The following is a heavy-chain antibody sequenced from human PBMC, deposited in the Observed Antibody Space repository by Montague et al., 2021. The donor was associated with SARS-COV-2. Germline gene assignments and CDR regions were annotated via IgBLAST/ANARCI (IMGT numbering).Heavy chain of an antibody. V-gene: IGHV4-61*02. CDR3: ARGVDQWLVRGGMDV. CDR2: IYTSGRN. CDR1: GDSISSSSYY. D-gene: IGHD6-19*01. Sequence: TLSLTCTVSGDSISSSSYYWNWIRQPAGKGLEWIGRIYTSGRNNYNPSLKSRLTISIDTSKNQFSLKLSSVTAADTAVYYCARGVDQWLVRGGMDVWGQGTTVTVSS. J-gene: IGHJ6*02.